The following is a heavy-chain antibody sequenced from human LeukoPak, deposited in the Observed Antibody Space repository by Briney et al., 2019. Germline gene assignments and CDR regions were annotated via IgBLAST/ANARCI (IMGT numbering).Heavy chain of an antibody. V-gene: IGHV3-30*03. D-gene: IGHD2-15*01. CDR1: GFTFTDYS. CDR3: AREVELIVVVITASPSYYGMDV. J-gene: IGHJ6*02. Sequence: GGSLTLSCAAAGFTFTDYSMNWVRQAPGKGLEWVALISYDGSNKYYADSVKGRFTISRDNPMNTLYLQLNSLRAEDTAVYYCAREVELIVVVITASPSYYGMDVWGQGTTVTVSS. CDR2: ISYDGSNK.